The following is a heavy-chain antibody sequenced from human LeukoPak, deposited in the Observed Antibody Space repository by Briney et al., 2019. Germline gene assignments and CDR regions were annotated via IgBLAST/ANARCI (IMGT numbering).Heavy chain of an antibody. V-gene: IGHV1-46*01. CDR1: GYTFTSYY. D-gene: IGHD3-3*01. Sequence: GASVKVSCKASGYTFTSYYMHWVRQAPGQGLEWMGIINPSGGSTSYAQKFQGRVTMTRDTSISTAYMELSRLRSDDTAVYYCAREGGLGYYVNDYWGQGTLVTVSS. CDR2: INPSGGST. J-gene: IGHJ4*02. CDR3: AREGGLGYYVNDY.